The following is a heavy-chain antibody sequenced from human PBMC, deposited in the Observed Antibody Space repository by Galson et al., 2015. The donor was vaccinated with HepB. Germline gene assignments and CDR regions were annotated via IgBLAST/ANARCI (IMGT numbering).Heavy chain of an antibody. V-gene: IGHV5-51*04. D-gene: IGHD3-10*01. Sequence: GAEVKKPGESLKLSCKGSGYTFTNYWIAWVRQMPGKGLEWMGIICPGDSDTRYSPSFQGQVTISADKPISTAYLQWSSLKASDTAMYYCARLEYFYGSGSYYGLDAFDIWGQGTMVTVSS. CDR2: ICPGDSDT. CDR1: GYTFTNYW. J-gene: IGHJ3*02. CDR3: ARLEYFYGSGSYYGLDAFDI.